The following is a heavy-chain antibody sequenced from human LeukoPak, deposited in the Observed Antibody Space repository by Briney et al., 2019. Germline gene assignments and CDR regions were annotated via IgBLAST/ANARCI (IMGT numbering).Heavy chain of an antibody. D-gene: IGHD3-10*01. J-gene: IGHJ6*03. CDR2: ISSSGSTI. CDR1: GFTVSSNY. V-gene: IGHV3-48*04. Sequence: GGSLRLSCVASGFTVSSNYMNWVRQAPGKGLEWVSYISSSGSTIYYADSVKGRFTISRDNAKNSLYLQMNSLKTEDTGVYYCVRLSRGAMNYHMDVWGKGTTVTISS. CDR3: VRLSRGAMNYHMDV.